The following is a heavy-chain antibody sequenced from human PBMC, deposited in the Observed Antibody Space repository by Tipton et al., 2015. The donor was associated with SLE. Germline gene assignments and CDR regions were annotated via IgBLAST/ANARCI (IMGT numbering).Heavy chain of an antibody. J-gene: IGHJ4*02. D-gene: IGHD6-13*01. CDR3: ARDPAVGGYFDY. V-gene: IGHV4-61*01. Sequence: LRLSCTVSGGSVSSGSYYWSWIRQPPGKGLEWIGYIYYSGSTNYNPSLKSRVTISVDTSKNQFSLKLSSVTAADTAVYYCARDPAVGGYFDYWGQGTLVTVSS. CDR2: IYYSGST. CDR1: GGSVSSGSYY.